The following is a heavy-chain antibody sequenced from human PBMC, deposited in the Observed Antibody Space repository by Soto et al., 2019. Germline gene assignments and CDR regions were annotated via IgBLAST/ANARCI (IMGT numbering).Heavy chain of an antibody. Sequence: SETLSLTCAVSGGSISSSNWWSWVRQPPGKGLEWIGEIYHSGSTNYNPSLKSRVTISVDKSKNQFSLKLSSVTAEDTAVYYCAKRQEDFWSGYYMGPYYYYGMDVWGQGTTVTVSS. CDR3: AKRQEDFWSGYYMGPYYYYGMDV. V-gene: IGHV4-4*02. CDR1: GGSISSSNW. J-gene: IGHJ6*02. D-gene: IGHD3-3*01. CDR2: IYHSGST.